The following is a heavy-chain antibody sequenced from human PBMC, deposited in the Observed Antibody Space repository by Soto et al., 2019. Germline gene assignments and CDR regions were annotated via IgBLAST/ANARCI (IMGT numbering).Heavy chain of an antibody. Sequence: SETLSLSCAVYGGSFSCYQWSWIRQAPGKGLEWIGEINHSGSTNYNPSLKSRVTISIDTSKEQFSLTLSSVTAADTAIYYCARYGEVTPRRYGMDVWGQGTTVTVS. V-gene: IGHV4-34*01. J-gene: IGHJ6*02. CDR1: GGSFSCYQ. D-gene: IGHD3-16*01. CDR3: ARYGEVTPRRYGMDV. CDR2: INHSGST.